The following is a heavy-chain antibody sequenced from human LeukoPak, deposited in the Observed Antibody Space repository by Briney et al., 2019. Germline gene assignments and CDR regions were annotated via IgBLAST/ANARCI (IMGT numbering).Heavy chain of an antibody. J-gene: IGHJ4*02. Sequence: SETLSLTCTVSGGPISSYYWSWIRQPPGKGLEWIGYIYYSGSTNYNPSLKSRVTISVDTSKNQFSLKLSSVTAADTAVYYCARGIAAAGFDYWGQGTLVTVSS. CDR3: ARGIAAAGFDY. CDR1: GGPISSYY. D-gene: IGHD6-13*01. V-gene: IGHV4-59*08. CDR2: IYYSGST.